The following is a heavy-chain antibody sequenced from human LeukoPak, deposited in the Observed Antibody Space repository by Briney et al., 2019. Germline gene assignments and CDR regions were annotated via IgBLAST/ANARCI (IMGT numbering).Heavy chain of an antibody. J-gene: IGHJ6*03. D-gene: IGHD3-10*01. V-gene: IGHV1-8*02. CDR2: MNPNSGNT. Sequence: ASVKVSCKASGYTFTGYYMHWVRQAPGQGLEWMGWMNPNSGNTGCAQKFQGRVTMTRNTSISTAYMELSSLRSEDTAVYYCARGVEFGEGYYYYYYMDVWGKGTTVTISS. CDR3: ARGVEFGEGYYYYYYMDV. CDR1: GYTFTGYY.